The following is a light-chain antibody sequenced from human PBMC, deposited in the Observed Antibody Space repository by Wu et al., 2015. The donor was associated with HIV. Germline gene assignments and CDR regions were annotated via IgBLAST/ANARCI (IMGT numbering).Light chain of an antibody. Sequence: DIQMTQSPPSLSASVGDRVIITCRATHDINNYLAWYQQKPGKVPKLLIYGASTLQSGVPSRFSGRGSGTDFTLIISSLQPEDVASYYCQSYNSPPRTFGGGTRVDI. CDR1: HDINNY. CDR2: GAS. CDR3: QSYNSPPRT. V-gene: IGKV1-27*01. J-gene: IGKJ4*01.